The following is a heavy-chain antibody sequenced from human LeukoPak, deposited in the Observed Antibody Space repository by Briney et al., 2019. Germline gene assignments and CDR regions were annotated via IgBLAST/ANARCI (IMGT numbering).Heavy chain of an antibody. CDR2: INPNSGGT. D-gene: IGHD3-22*01. Sequence: ASVKVSCKASGYTFTGYYIHWVRQAPGQGLEWMGWINPNSGGTNYAQKFQGRVTMTRNTSISTAYMELSRLRSDDTAVYYCARGENFYDSSAYYQGDACDIWGQGTMVTVSS. V-gene: IGHV1-2*02. CDR1: GYTFTGYY. CDR3: ARGENFYDSSAYYQGDACDI. J-gene: IGHJ3*02.